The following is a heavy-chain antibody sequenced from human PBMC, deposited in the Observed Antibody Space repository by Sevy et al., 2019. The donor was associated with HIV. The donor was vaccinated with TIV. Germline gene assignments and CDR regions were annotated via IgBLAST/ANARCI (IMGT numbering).Heavy chain of an antibody. CDR1: GYSISSGHY. J-gene: IGHJ4*02. D-gene: IGHD6-13*01. CDR2: IYHSGST. CDR3: ARVRGAAGGTCDY. V-gene: IGHV4-38-2*02. Sequence: SETLSLTCTVSGYSISSGHYWGWVRQPPGKGLEWLGSIYHSGSTYQNPSLKSRVTVSVDSSKNQFSLELNSVTAADTAVYYCARVRGAAGGTCDYWGQGILVTVSS.